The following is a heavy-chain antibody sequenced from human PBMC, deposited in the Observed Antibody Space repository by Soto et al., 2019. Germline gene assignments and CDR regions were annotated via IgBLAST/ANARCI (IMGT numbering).Heavy chain of an antibody. V-gene: IGHV5-51*01. CDR2: IYPGDSDT. D-gene: IGHD1-1*01. CDR3: ARLPGIVEPGTVFLDN. CDR1: GYRFTSSW. Sequence: PGESLKISCKASGYRFTSSWIGWVRQMPGKGLEWMGIIYPGDSDTRYRPSFQGQVTISADKSSSTAYLQWNSLQASDTAMYYCARLPGIVEPGTVFLDNWGQGTMVTVPS. J-gene: IGHJ4*02.